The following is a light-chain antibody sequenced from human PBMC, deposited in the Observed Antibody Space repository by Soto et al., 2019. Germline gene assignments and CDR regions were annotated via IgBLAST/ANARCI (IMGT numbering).Light chain of an antibody. Sequence: QMTQSPSSLSASVGDRVTITCQASQDISNYLNWYQQKPGKAPKLLIYDASNLETGVPSRFSGSGSGTDFTFTISSLQPEDIATYYCQQYDNPYTFGQGTKLEIK. CDR2: DAS. J-gene: IGKJ2*01. V-gene: IGKV1-33*01. CDR1: QDISNY. CDR3: QQYDNPYT.